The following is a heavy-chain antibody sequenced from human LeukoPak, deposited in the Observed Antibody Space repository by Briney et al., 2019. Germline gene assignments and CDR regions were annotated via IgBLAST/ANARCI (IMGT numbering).Heavy chain of an antibody. Sequence: ASVKVSCKASGYTFTSYGISWVRQAPGQGLEWMGWISAYNGNTNYAQKLQGRVTMTTDTSTSTAYMELRSLRSDDTAVYYCARESGVLLWPEVWFDPWGQGTLVTVSS. CDR1: GYTFTSYG. CDR3: ARESGVLLWPEVWFDP. CDR2: ISAYNGNT. V-gene: IGHV1-18*01. D-gene: IGHD1-26*01. J-gene: IGHJ5*02.